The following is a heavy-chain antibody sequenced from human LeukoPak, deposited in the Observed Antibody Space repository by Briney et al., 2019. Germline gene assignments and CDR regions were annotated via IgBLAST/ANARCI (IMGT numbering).Heavy chain of an antibody. CDR3: AGYYDFWSAFDI. D-gene: IGHD3-3*01. Sequence: SETLSLTCTVSGGSISSSSYYWGWIRQPPGKGLEWIGSIYYSGSTYYNPSLKSRVTISVDTSKNQFSLKLSSVTAADTAVYYCAGYYDFWSAFDIWGQGTMVTVSS. CDR2: IYYSGST. CDR1: GGSISSSSYY. V-gene: IGHV4-39*07. J-gene: IGHJ3*02.